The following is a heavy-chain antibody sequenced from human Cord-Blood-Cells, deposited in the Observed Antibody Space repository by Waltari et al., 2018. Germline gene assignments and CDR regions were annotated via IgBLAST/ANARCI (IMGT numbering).Heavy chain of an antibody. D-gene: IGHD5-12*01. CDR2: IYHSGST. CDR3: AREGYSGYDSPDAFDI. J-gene: IGHJ3*02. V-gene: IGHV4-4*02. CDR1: GGSISSSNW. Sequence: QVQLQESGPGLVQPSGTLSLTCAVSGGSISSSNWWCWVRQPPGKGLEWIGEIYHSGSTNYNPSLKSRVTISVDKSKNQFSLKLSSVTAADTAVYYCAREGYSGYDSPDAFDIWGQGTMVTVSS.